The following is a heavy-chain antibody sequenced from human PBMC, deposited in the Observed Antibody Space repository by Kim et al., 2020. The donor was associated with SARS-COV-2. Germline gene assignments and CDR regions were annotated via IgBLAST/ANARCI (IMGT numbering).Heavy chain of an antibody. Sequence: SETLSLTCTVSGGSISSGVYYWSWIRQHPGKGLEWIGYIYYSGSTYYNPSLKSRVTISVDTSKNQFSLKLSSVTAADTAVYYCARDLYYYDSSGYSHNAFDIWGQGTMVTVSS. V-gene: IGHV4-31*03. CDR3: ARDLYYYDSSGYSHNAFDI. J-gene: IGHJ3*02. CDR2: IYYSGST. CDR1: GGSISSGVYY. D-gene: IGHD3-22*01.